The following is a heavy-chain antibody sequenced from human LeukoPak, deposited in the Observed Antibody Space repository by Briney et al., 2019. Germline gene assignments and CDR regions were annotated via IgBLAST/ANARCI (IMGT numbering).Heavy chain of an antibody. J-gene: IGHJ6*03. V-gene: IGHV3-66*01. Sequence: GGSLRLSCAASGFTVSSNYMSWVRQAPGKGLEWVSVIYSGGSTYYADSVKGRFTISRDNSKNTLYLQMNSLRAEDTAVYYCATPRGYCYYMDVWGKGTTVTISS. CDR3: ATPRGYCYYMDV. D-gene: IGHD3-10*01. CDR1: GFTVSSNY. CDR2: IYSGGST.